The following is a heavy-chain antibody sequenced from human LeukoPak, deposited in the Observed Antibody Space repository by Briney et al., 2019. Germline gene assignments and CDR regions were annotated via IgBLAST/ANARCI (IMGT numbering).Heavy chain of an antibody. V-gene: IGHV1-69*05. Sequence: ASVKVSCKASGGTFSSYAISWVRQAPGHGLEWMGGIIPIFGTANYAQKVQGRGTITTDESTSTAYMELSSLRSEDTAVYYCAFSMAAFYYYYYYMDVWGKGTTVTVSS. CDR3: AFSMAAFYYYYYYMDV. J-gene: IGHJ6*03. CDR1: GGTFSSYA. D-gene: IGHD6-6*01. CDR2: IIPIFGTA.